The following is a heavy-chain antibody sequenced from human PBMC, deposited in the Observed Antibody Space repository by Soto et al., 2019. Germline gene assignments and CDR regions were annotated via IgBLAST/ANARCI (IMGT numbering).Heavy chain of an antibody. CDR2: IDPGDSST. D-gene: IGHD1-26*01. J-gene: IGHJ6*02. Sequence: GESLKISSQDSGYSFTTYWISWVRQMPGKGLEWMGKIDPGDSSTNYSPSFRGHITISVDRSINTAHLQFSSLKAADTAVYYCARLEKWYYNYYGLDVWGQGTMVTVSS. V-gene: IGHV5-10-1*01. CDR1: GYSFTTYW. CDR3: ARLEKWYYNYYGLDV.